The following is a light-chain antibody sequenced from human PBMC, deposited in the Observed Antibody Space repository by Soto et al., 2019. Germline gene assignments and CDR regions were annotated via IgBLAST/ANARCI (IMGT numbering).Light chain of an antibody. Sequence: DIQMTQSPSTLSASVGDRVTITCRASQSISSWLAWYQQKPGKAPKLLIYDASSLKSGVPSRFSGSGSGTEFILTISSLQPDDFASYSCQQYYSYQYTFVQWTKLEIK. V-gene: IGKV1-5*01. CDR3: QQYYSYQYT. J-gene: IGKJ2*01. CDR1: QSISSW. CDR2: DAS.